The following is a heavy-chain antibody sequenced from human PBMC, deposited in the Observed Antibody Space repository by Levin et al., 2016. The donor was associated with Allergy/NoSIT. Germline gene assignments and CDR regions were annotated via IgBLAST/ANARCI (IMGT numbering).Heavy chain of an antibody. CDR1: GGSISSYY. V-gene: IGHV4-59*08. CDR2: IYYSGTT. J-gene: IGHJ6*02. Sequence: SETLSLTCTVSGGSISSYYWSWIRQPPGKGPEYIGHIYYSGTTNYNPSLKSRVTISVDTSKNQFSLRLSSVTAADTAVYYCARLRDYGSGNYAYTMDVWGQGTTVTVSS. D-gene: IGHD3-10*01. CDR3: ARLRDYGSGNYAYTMDV.